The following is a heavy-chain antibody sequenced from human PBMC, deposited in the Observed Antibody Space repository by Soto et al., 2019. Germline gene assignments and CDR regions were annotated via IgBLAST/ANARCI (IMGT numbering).Heavy chain of an antibody. CDR1: GGSLIPSS. D-gene: IGHD3-10*01. Sequence: EPLSRPCTMCGGSLIPSSWSWLRQPPGQALEWVGYIYYGGTSSYNPSLKSRVTISLYTSKSQVSLRLSSVTAADTAVYYCARLYCLLVRGVTISRYPLSLGQG. CDR3: ARLYCLLVRGVTISRYPLS. J-gene: IGHJ5*02. V-gene: IGHV4-59*12. CDR2: IYYGGTS.